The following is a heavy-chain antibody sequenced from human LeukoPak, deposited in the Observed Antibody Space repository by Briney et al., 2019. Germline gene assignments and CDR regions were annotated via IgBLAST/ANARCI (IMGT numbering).Heavy chain of an antibody. D-gene: IGHD1-7*01. V-gene: IGHV3-23*01. CDR2: ISGSGSSA. Sequence: PSGGSLRLSCAASGFTFNSYGMSWVRQSPGKGLEWVSAISGSGSSAYYADFLKGRFTVSRDNSKNTLYLQMNSLRAEDTAVYYCARSSRELGGYAPWELMPPFDYWGQGTLVTVSS. CDR3: ARSSRELGGYAPWELMPPFDY. CDR1: GFTFNSYG. J-gene: IGHJ4*02.